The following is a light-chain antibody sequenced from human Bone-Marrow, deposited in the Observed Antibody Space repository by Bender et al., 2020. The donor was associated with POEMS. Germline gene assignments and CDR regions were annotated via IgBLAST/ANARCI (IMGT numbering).Light chain of an antibody. Sequence: SYALTQPPSVSVAPGQTAKITCGGNNIGTRSVHWYQQKTGQAPVLVVYDDSDRPSGIPERFSGSNSGNTATLTISRVEAGEEADYYCQVWDSSGDHVVFGGGTKLTVL. J-gene: IGLJ2*01. CDR2: DDS. V-gene: IGLV3-21*02. CDR1: NIGTRS. CDR3: QVWDSSGDHVV.